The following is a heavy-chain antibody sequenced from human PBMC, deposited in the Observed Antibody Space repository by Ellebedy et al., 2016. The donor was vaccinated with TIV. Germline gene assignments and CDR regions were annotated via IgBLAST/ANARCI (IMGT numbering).Heavy chain of an antibody. CDR2: IYYSGST. J-gene: IGHJ4*02. CDR3: TREGGYDSRADY. Sequence: SETLSLTCTVSGGSISRTSYYWGWIRQPPGKGLEWIGSIYYSGSTYYNPSLKSRITISVDTSKNQFSLKLSSVTAADTAMYYCTREGGYDSRADYWGQGTLVTVSS. V-gene: IGHV4-39*07. D-gene: IGHD5-12*01. CDR1: GGSISRTSYY.